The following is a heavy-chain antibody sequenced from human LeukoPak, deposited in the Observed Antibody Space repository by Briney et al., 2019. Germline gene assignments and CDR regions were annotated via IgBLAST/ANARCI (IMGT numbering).Heavy chain of an antibody. J-gene: IGHJ4*02. CDR1: GFSFSTYE. CDR2: ISTGGSLI. Sequence: GGSLSLSCAASGFSFSTYEMNWVRQAPGKGLEWISYISTGGSLIYYADSVKGRFTISRDNARNSLYLQMNSLRAEDTAVYYCARDDYYDNSGYCDYWGQGTLVTVSS. CDR3: ARDDYYDNSGYCDY. V-gene: IGHV3-48*03. D-gene: IGHD3-22*01.